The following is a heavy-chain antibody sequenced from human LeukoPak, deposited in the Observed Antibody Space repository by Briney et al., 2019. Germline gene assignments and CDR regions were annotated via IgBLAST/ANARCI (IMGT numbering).Heavy chain of an antibody. CDR1: GFTFSSYG. CDR3: AKGRVRRATAIPIDY. V-gene: IGHV3-30*18. J-gene: IGHJ4*02. D-gene: IGHD2-2*02. Sequence: GRSLRLSCAASGFTFSSYGMPWVRQAPGKGLEWVAVISYDGSNKYYADSVKGRFTISRDNSKNTLYLQMNSLRAEDTAVYYCAKGRVRRATAIPIDYWGQGTLVTVSS. CDR2: ISYDGSNK.